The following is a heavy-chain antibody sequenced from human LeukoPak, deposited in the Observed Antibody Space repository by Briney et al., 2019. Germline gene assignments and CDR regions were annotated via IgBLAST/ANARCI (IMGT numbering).Heavy chain of an antibody. Sequence: SVRVSCKASGGTFSSYAISWVRQAPGQGLEWMGRIIPIFGTANYAQKFQGRVTITTDESTSTAYMELSSLRSEDTAVYYCARDTPYYDSSGYPYWGQGTLVTVSS. V-gene: IGHV1-69*05. D-gene: IGHD3-22*01. CDR2: IIPIFGTA. J-gene: IGHJ4*02. CDR3: ARDTPYYDSSGYPY. CDR1: GGTFSSYA.